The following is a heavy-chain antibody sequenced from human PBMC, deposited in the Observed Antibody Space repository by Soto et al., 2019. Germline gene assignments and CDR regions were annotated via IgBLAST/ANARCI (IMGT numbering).Heavy chain of an antibody. J-gene: IGHJ4*02. CDR2: MNPNSGNT. CDR3: ARGRSQTYYYGSGSYYNGY. Sequence: ASVKVSCKASGYTFTSYDINWVRQATGQGLEWMGWMNPNSGNTGYAQKFQGRVTMTRNTSISTAYMELSSLRSEDTAVYYCARGRSQTYYYGSGSYYNGYWGQGTLVTVSS. CDR1: GYTFTSYD. D-gene: IGHD3-10*01. V-gene: IGHV1-8*01.